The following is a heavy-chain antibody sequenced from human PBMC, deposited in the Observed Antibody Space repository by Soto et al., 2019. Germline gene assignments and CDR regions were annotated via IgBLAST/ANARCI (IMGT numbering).Heavy chain of an antibody. Sequence: QVQLQESGPGLVKPSQTLSLTCTVSGGSISSGGYYWSWIRQHPGKGLEWIGYIYYSGSTYYNPSLQSRVTISVDTSKNQFSLKLSSVTAADTAVYYCARDSCSGGSCYSAYYYGMDVWGQGTTVTVSS. CDR1: GGSISSGGYY. J-gene: IGHJ6*02. CDR3: ARDSCSGGSCYSAYYYGMDV. CDR2: IYYSGST. D-gene: IGHD2-15*01. V-gene: IGHV4-31*03.